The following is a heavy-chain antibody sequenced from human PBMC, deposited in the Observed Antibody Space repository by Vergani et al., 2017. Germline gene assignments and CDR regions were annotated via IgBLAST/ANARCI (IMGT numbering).Heavy chain of an antibody. CDR1: GFSLSTSGVG. J-gene: IGHJ4*02. V-gene: IGHV2-5*01. CDR3: AHRRYDSSGYYNGDYFDY. CDR2: IYWNDDK. D-gene: IGHD3-22*01. Sequence: QITLMESGPTLVKPTQTLTLTCTFSGFSLSTSGVGVGWIRQPPGKALEWLALIYWNDDKRYSPSLKSRLTITKDTSKNQVVLTMTNMDPVDTATYYCAHRRYDSSGYYNGDYFDYWGQGTLVTVSS.